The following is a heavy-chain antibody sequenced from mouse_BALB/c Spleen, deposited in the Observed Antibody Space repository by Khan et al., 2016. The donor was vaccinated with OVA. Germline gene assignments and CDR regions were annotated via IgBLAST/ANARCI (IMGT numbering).Heavy chain of an antibody. V-gene: IGHV5-6*01. J-gene: IGHJ3*01. CDR1: GFTFSPYS. D-gene: IGHD4-1*01. CDR3: ATHLTGSFAY. Sequence: EVKVVESGGDLVKSGGSLKLSCAASGFTFSPYSMSWVRQTPDKRLEWVATISSDGDYTYYPDSVKGRFNISRDNAKNTLYLQMSTLSSDDTARYYCATHLTGSFAYWGQGTLVTVSA. CDR2: ISSDGDYT.